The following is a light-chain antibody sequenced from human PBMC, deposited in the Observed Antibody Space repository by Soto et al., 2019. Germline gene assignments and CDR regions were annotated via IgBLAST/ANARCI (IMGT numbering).Light chain of an antibody. CDR1: VLAKKY. CDR2: KDS. CDR3: YSAADNLDVV. V-gene: IGLV3-27*01. Sequence: SYELTQPSSVSVSPRQTARITCSGDVLAKKYARWFQQKPGQAPVLVIYKDSERPSGIPERFSGSSSGTTVTLTISGAQVEDEADYYCYSAADNLDVVFGGGTKVTVL. J-gene: IGLJ2*01.